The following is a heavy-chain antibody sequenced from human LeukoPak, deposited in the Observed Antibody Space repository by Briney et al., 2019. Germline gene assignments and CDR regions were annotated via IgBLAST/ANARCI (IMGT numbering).Heavy chain of an antibody. V-gene: IGHV1-2*02. CDR1: GYTFTGYY. CDR2: INPNSGGT. Sequence: ASVKVSCKASGYTFTGYYMHWVRQAPGQGLEWMGWINPNSGGTNYAQKFQGRVTMTRDTSISTAYMELSRLRSDDTAVYYCAVLRYFDWLLEPYYFDYWGQGTLVTVSS. D-gene: IGHD3-9*01. J-gene: IGHJ4*02. CDR3: AVLRYFDWLLEPYYFDY.